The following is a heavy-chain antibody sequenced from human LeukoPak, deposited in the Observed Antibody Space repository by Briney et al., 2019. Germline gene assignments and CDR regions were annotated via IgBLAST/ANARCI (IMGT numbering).Heavy chain of an antibody. CDR2: INTNTGNP. Sequence: ASVKVSCKASGYRFTSHAMNWVRQAPGQGLEWMGWINTNTGNPTYAQGFTGRFVFSLDTSVSTAYLQISSLKAEDTAIYYCARGFVRLVGTMTHYFDYWGQGMLVTVSS. D-gene: IGHD1-26*01. J-gene: IGHJ4*02. V-gene: IGHV7-4-1*02. CDR1: GYRFTSHA. CDR3: ARGFVRLVGTMTHYFDY.